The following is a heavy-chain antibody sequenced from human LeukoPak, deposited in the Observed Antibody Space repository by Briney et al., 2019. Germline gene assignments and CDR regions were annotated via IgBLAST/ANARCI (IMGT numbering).Heavy chain of an antibody. V-gene: IGHV3-7*01. CDR1: GFTFSSYW. D-gene: IGHD6-19*01. Sequence: GGSLRLSCAASGFTFSSYWMNWVRQAPGKGLEWVASINQDGSEKYYLDSVKGRFTISRDNAKNSLYLQMNSLRAEDTAVYYCARYKPYSSGWPYYYYYMDVWGKGTTVTVSS. J-gene: IGHJ6*03. CDR2: INQDGSEK. CDR3: ARYKPYSSGWPYYYYYMDV.